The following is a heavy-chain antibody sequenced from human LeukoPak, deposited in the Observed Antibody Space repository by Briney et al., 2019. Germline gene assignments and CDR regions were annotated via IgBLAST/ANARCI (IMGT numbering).Heavy chain of an antibody. CDR2: IKHNGDEL. V-gene: IGHV3-7*01. CDR3: ARESRTFDS. J-gene: IGHJ4*02. CDR1: GFTFSSYW. Sequence: GGSLRLSCAASGFTFSSYWMTWVRQAPGKGLEWVANIKHNGDELNYVDSVEDRFTISRGNAKNSLYLHMTSLRAEDTAVYYCARESRTFDSWGQGTLVTVSS.